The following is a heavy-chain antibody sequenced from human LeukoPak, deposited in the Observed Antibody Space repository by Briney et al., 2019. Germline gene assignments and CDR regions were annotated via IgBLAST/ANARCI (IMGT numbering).Heavy chain of an antibody. CDR2: ISGSGGST. V-gene: IGHV3-23*01. Sequence: GGSLRLSCAASGITFSSYPMTWVHQAPGKGLEWVSTISGSGGSTYYADSVKGRFTISRDNAKNTLSLQMSSLRAEDTAVYYCAKDISRINVIVVAPGRGIDYWGQGTLVTVSS. CDR3: AKDISRINVIVVAPGRGIDY. D-gene: IGHD3-22*01. CDR1: GITFSSYP. J-gene: IGHJ4*02.